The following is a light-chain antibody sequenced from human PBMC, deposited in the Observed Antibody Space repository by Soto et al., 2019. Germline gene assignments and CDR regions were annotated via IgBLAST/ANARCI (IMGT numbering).Light chain of an antibody. CDR2: EVS. CDR1: SSDVGAYNY. CDR3: SSYGGTNNVVV. Sequence: QSVLTQPPSASGSPGQSVTISCTGTSSDVGAYNYVSWYQHRPGKAPQLMIYEVSKRPLGVPDRFFGSKSGNTASLTVSGLQAEDEADYYCSSYGGTNNVVVFGGGTKLTVL. V-gene: IGLV2-8*01. J-gene: IGLJ2*01.